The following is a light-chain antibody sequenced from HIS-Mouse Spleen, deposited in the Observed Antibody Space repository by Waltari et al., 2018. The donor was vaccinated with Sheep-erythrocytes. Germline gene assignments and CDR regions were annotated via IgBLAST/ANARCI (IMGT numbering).Light chain of an antibody. CDR3: QQYNNWPWT. CDR2: GPS. J-gene: IGKJ1*01. V-gene: IGKV3-15*01. Sequence: EIVMTQSPATLSVSPGERATLSCRASQSVGSNLAWYQQTPGQAPRRLIYGPSTRATGIPARFSGSGSGTEFTLTISSMQSEDFAVYYCQQYNNWPWTFGQGTKVEIK. CDR1: QSVGSN.